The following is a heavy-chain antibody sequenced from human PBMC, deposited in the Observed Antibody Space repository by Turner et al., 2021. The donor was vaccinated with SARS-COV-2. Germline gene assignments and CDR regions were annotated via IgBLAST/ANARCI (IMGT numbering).Heavy chain of an antibody. V-gene: IGHV4-59*01. Sequence: QVQLQDSCPGLVYPSETLSLTCAVSGDSPSTYYWSWIRQSPGKGLEWIGYIYYSGSNTYNPCIKSRLNISVDTAKNLLYMKLSYVTAADTAVYYCATETKGRNWSGYPYGMDVWGQGTTVTVSS. D-gene: IGHD3-3*01. CDR3: ATETKGRNWSGYPYGMDV. J-gene: IGHJ6*02. CDR2: IYYSGSN. CDR1: GDSPSTYY.